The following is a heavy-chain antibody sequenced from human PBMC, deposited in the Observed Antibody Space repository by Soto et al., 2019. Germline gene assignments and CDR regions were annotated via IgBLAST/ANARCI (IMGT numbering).Heavy chain of an antibody. D-gene: IGHD2-15*01. CDR3: ARERYYSGGSCYMTGWFDP. Sequence: SGGSLRLSCAASGFTFSSYAMHWVRQAPGKGLEWVAVISYDGSNKYYADSVKGRFTISRDNSKNTLYLQMNSLRAEDTAVYYCARERYYSGGSCYMTGWFDPWGQGTLVTVSS. V-gene: IGHV3-30-3*01. CDR1: GFTFSSYA. J-gene: IGHJ5*02. CDR2: ISYDGSNK.